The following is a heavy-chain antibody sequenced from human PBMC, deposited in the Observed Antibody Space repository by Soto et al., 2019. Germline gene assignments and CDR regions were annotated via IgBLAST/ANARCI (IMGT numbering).Heavy chain of an antibody. J-gene: IGHJ4*02. CDR1: GFTFSSYS. CDR3: ARGGGTTVVTDSGY. V-gene: IGHV3-21*01. CDR2: ISSSSSYI. Sequence: GGSLRLSCAASGFTFSSYSMNWVRQAPGKGLEWVSSISSSSSYIYYADSVKGRFTISRDNAKNSLYLQMNSLRAEDTAVYYCARGGGTTVVTDSGYWGQGTLVTVS. D-gene: IGHD4-17*01.